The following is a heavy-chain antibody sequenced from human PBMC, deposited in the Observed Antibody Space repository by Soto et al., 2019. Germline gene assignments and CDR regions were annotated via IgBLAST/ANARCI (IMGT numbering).Heavy chain of an antibody. CDR2: ISSNSKYI. V-gene: IGHV3-21*01. J-gene: IGHJ5*02. CDR3: ARENYDFWSGYYSGGWFDP. Sequence: WGSLRLSCAASGFTFSSCSMTWVRQAPGKGLEWVSSISSNSKYIYHADSVKGRFTISRDNAKNSLYLQMNSLRAEDTAVYYCARENYDFWSGYYSGGWFDPGGQGTLVIV. CDR1: GFTFSSCS. D-gene: IGHD3-3*01.